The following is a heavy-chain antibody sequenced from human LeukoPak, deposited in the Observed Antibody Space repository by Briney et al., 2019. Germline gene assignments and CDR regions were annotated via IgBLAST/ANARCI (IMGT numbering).Heavy chain of an antibody. D-gene: IGHD2-2*01. CDR1: GGTFSSYA. CDR3: ARAGRQIRSSTSLLPWVPKDYYYYYMDV. V-gene: IGHV1-69*05. J-gene: IGHJ6*03. Sequence: GASVKVSCKASGGTFSSYAISWVRQALGQGLEWMGGIIPIFGTANYAQKFQGRVTITTDESTSTAYMELSSLRSEDTAVYYCARAGRQIRSSTSLLPWVPKDYYYYYMDVWGKGTTVTVYS. CDR2: IIPIFGTA.